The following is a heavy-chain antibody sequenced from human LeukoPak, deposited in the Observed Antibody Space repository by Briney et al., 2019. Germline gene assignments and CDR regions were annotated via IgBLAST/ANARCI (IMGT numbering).Heavy chain of an antibody. CDR2: VSYRGST. V-gene: IGHV4-31*11. Sequence: SETLSLTCAVSGSSVNNAGFYWSWTRHFPGRGLQWLGCVSYRGSTYYNPSLKSRVTISVDTSKNQFSLKLSSVTAADTAVYYCARDNGYYFDYWGQGTLVTVSS. J-gene: IGHJ4*02. CDR1: GSSVNNAGFY. CDR3: ARDNGYYFDY.